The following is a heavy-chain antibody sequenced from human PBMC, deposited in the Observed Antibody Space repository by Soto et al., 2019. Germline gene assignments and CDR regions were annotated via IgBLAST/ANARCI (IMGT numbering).Heavy chain of an antibody. D-gene: IGHD2-15*01. CDR2: IYYSGST. Sequence: SETLSLTCTVSGGSISSSSYYWGWIRQPPGKGLEWIGSIYYSGSTYYNPSLKSRVTISVDTSKNQFSLKLSSVTAADTAVYYCATVGVVAATNYYYYYGMDVWGQGTTVTVSS. CDR3: ATVGVVAATNYYYYYGMDV. J-gene: IGHJ6*02. V-gene: IGHV4-39*01. CDR1: GGSISSSSYY.